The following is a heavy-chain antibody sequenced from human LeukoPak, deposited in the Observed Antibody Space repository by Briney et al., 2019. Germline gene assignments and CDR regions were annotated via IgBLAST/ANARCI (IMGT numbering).Heavy chain of an antibody. Sequence: GGSLRLSCAASGFTFSNYAMTWVRQAPGKGLEWVAVIWYDGSNKYYADSVKGRFTISRDNSKNTLYLQMNSLRAEDTAVYYCARDYGGVFDYWGQGTLVTVSS. CDR1: GFTFSNYA. J-gene: IGHJ4*02. CDR3: ARDYGGVFDY. V-gene: IGHV3-33*08. D-gene: IGHD4-23*01. CDR2: IWYDGSNK.